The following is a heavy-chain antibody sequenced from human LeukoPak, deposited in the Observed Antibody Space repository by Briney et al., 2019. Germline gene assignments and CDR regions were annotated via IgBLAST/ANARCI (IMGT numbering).Heavy chain of an antibody. D-gene: IGHD2-15*01. V-gene: IGHV4-34*01. J-gene: IGHJ6*04. CDR1: GGSFNGYY. CDR3: AGGYCSGGSCRRRNYYYGMDV. Sequence: SETLSLTCAVYGGSFNGYYWSWIRQPPGKGLEWIGEINHSGSTNYNPSLKSRVTISVDTSKNQFSLKLSSVTAADTAVYYCAGGYCSGGSCRRRNYYYGMDVWGKGTTVTVSS. CDR2: INHSGST.